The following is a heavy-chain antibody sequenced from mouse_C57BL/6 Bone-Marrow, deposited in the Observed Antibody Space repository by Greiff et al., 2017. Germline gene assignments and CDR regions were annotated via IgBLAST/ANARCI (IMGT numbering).Heavy chain of an antibody. D-gene: IGHD2-2*01. V-gene: IGHV1-81*01. CDR1: GYTFTSYG. CDR2: IYPRSGNT. Sequence: QVQLQQSGAELARPGASVKLSCKASGYTFTSYGISWVKQRTGQGLEWIGEIYPRSGNTYYNEKFKGKATLTADKSSSTAYMELRSLTSEDSAVYFCAREGYLGVDYWGQGTTLTVSS. CDR3: AREGYLGVDY. J-gene: IGHJ2*01.